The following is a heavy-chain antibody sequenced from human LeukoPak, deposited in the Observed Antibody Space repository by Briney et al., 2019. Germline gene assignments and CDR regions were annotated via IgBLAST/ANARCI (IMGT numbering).Heavy chain of an antibody. V-gene: IGHV3-48*01. Sequence: GGSLRLSCAGSGFTFSGYSMNWVRQAPGKGLEWVSYISRDSSVIYYADSVKGRFTISRDNAKNSLYLQMNSLRAEDTAVFYCARVRAAAEGTTFDYWGQGTLVTVSS. J-gene: IGHJ4*02. CDR2: ISRDSSVI. CDR3: ARVRAAAEGTTFDY. CDR1: GFTFSGYS. D-gene: IGHD6-13*01.